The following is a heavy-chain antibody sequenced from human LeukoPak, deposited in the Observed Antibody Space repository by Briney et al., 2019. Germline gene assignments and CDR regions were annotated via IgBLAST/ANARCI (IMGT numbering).Heavy chain of an antibody. J-gene: IGHJ5*02. V-gene: IGHV4-61*02. D-gene: IGHD2/OR15-2a*01. Sequence: SQTLSLTCTVSGGSISSGSYYWSWIRQPAGKGLEWIGRINTSGSTNYNPSLKSRVTISIDTSKNQFSLKLSSVTAADTAVYYCARGRWTSSNNNWFGPWGQGTLVTVSS. CDR2: INTSGST. CDR3: ARGRWTSSNNNWFGP. CDR1: GGSISSGSYY.